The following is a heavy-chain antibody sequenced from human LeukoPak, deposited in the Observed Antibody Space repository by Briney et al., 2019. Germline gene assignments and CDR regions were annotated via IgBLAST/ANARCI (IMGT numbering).Heavy chain of an antibody. V-gene: IGHV3-48*03. D-gene: IGHD2-8*02. CDR2: ISSSGSTI. CDR3: ARANRAWSSFDY. CDR1: GFTVSSNY. J-gene: IGHJ4*02. Sequence: GGSLRLSCAASGFTVSSNYMNWVRQAPGKGLEWVSYISSSGSTIYYADSVEGRFTISRDNAKNSLYLQMNSLRAEDTAVYYCARANRAWSSFDYWGQGTLVTVSS.